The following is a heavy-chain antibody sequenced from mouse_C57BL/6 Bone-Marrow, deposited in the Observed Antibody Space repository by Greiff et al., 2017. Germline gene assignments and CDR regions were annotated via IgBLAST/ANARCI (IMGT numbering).Heavy chain of an antibody. CDR2: VDPEDGDT. D-gene: IGHD1-1*01. Sequence: VQLQQSGAELVRPGASVKLSCTASGFNIKDYYMHWVKQRTEQGLEWIGRVDPEDGDTEYAPKFQGKATMTADTSSNTAYLQLSSLAAEDTAVYYCTTMGRAWFAYWGQGTLVTVSA. CDR1: GFNIKDYY. CDR3: TTMGRAWFAY. J-gene: IGHJ3*01. V-gene: IGHV14-1*01.